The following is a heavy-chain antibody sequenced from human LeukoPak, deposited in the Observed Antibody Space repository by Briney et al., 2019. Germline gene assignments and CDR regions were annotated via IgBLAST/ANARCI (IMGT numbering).Heavy chain of an antibody. D-gene: IGHD1-26*01. V-gene: IGHV4-59*12. Sequence: PSETLSLTCTVSGGSISSYYWSWIRQPPGKGLEWIGYIYYSGSTNYNPSLKSRVTISVDTSKNQFSLKLNSVAAADTAVYYCARGVGAGVYYFYMDVWGKGTTVTVSS. CDR3: ARGVGAGVYYFYMDV. CDR2: IYYSGST. J-gene: IGHJ6*03. CDR1: GGSISSYY.